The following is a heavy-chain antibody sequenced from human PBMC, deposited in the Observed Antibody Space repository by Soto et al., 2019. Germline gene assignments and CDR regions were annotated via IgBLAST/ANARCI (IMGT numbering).Heavy chain of an antibody. V-gene: IGHV4-39*07. J-gene: IGHJ6*03. CDR3: PRARGISNYVSYYYYYMDV. Sequence: PSETLSLTCTVSGGSISSGGYYWSWIRKHPGKGLEWIGEINHSGSTNYNPSLKSRVTISVDTSKNQFSLKLSSVTAADTAVYYCPRARGISNYVSYYYYYMDVWGKGTTVTVSS. D-gene: IGHD4-4*01. CDR1: GGSISSGGYY. CDR2: INHSGST.